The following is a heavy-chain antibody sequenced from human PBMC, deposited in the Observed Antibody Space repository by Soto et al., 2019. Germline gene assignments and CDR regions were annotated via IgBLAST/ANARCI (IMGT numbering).Heavy chain of an antibody. CDR2: INHSGST. CDR1: GGSFSGYY. CDR3: ARDKITGLFDY. V-gene: IGHV4-34*01. D-gene: IGHD2-8*02. J-gene: IGHJ4*02. Sequence: QVQLQQWGAGLLKPSETLSLTCAVYGGSFSGYYWTWIRQPPGTGLEWIGEINHSGSTNYNPSLKSRITSSVDTSKNQFSRKLTSVTAADTAVYYCARDKITGLFDYWGQGTLVTVSS.